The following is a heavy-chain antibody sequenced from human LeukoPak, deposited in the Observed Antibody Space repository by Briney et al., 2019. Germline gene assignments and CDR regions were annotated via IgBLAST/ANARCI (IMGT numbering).Heavy chain of an antibody. CDR3: ASRVRRSRTYYDFWSGYYGDEYYFGY. D-gene: IGHD3-3*01. CDR1: GGSFSGYY. CDR2: INHSGST. Sequence: SETLSLTCAVYGGSFSGYYWSWIRQPPGKGLEWIGEINHSGSTNYNPSLKSRVTISVDTSKNQFSLKLSSVTAADTAVYYCASRVRRSRTYYDFWSGYYGDEYYFGYWGQGTLVTVSS. J-gene: IGHJ4*02. V-gene: IGHV4-34*01.